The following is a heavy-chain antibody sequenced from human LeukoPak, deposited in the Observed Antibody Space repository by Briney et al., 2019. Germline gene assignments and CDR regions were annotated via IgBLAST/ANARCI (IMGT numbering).Heavy chain of an antibody. J-gene: IGHJ4*02. CDR3: ARRRMNFDY. Sequence: GGSLRLSCAASGFTFSSYAMSWVRQAPGKGLEWVSAISGSGGSTCYADSVKGRFTISRDNSRNTLYLQMNSLRAEDTAVYYCARRRMNFDYWGQGTLVTVSS. V-gene: IGHV3-23*01. CDR2: ISGSGGST. CDR1: GFTFSSYA.